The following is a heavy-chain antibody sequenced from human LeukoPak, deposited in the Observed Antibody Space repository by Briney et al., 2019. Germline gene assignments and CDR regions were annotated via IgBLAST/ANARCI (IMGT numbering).Heavy chain of an antibody. D-gene: IGHD2-2*01. CDR3: ARGRGCSSMSCYPDY. J-gene: IGHJ4*02. CDR2: ISPRSSYR. V-gene: IGHV3-21*01. Sequence: GGSLRLSCAASGFSFSDYSINWVRQAPGKGLEWVSSISPRSSYRYYADSVKGRSTISRDNAKNSLNLQMNSLRAEDTAVYYCARGRGCSSMSCYPDYWGQGTLVTVSS. CDR1: GFSFSDYS.